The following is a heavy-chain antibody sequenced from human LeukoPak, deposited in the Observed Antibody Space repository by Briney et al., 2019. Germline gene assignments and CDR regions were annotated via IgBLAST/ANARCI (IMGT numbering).Heavy chain of an antibody. Sequence: ASVKVSCKASGYTFTGYYMHWVRQAPGQGLEWMGWINPNSGGTGYAQKFQGRVTITRNTSISTAYMELSSLRSEDTAVYYCARARTYYDFWSGYRRLDYWGQGTLVTVSS. D-gene: IGHD3-3*01. V-gene: IGHV1-8*03. CDR3: ARARTYYDFWSGYRRLDY. CDR2: INPNSGGT. J-gene: IGHJ4*02. CDR1: GYTFTGYY.